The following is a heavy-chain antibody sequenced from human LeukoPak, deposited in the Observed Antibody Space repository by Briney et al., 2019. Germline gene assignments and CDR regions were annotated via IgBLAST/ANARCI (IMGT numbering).Heavy chain of an antibody. CDR2: IGGSGGDI. V-gene: IGHV3-11*01. CDR3: ARYARELDY. J-gene: IGHJ4*02. Sequence: GGSLRLSCAASGFAFSDCYMTWIRQAPGKGLEYISYIGGSGGDITYADSVRGRFTVSRDNAKNSLYLQLNSLRVEDTAVYYCARYARELDYWGQGSLVTVSS. D-gene: IGHD2-2*01. CDR1: GFAFSDCY.